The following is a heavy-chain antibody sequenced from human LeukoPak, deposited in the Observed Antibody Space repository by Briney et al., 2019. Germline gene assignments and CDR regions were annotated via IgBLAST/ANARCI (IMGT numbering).Heavy chain of an antibody. CDR3: AREHCSSTSCYGAFDI. CDR1: GGSISSSY. J-gene: IGHJ3*02. V-gene: IGHV4-59*12. D-gene: IGHD2-2*01. CDR2: IYYSGST. Sequence: ASETLSLTCTVSGGSISSSYWSWLRQPPGEGLEWIGYIYYSGSTNYNPSLKSRVTISVDTSKNQFSLKLSSVTAVDTAVYYCAREHCSSTSCYGAFDIWGQGTMVTVSS.